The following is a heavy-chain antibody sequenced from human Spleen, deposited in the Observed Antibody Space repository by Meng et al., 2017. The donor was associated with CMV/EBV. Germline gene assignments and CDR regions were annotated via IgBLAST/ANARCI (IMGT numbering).Heavy chain of an antibody. CDR2: ISTYNGNT. J-gene: IGHJ1*01. D-gene: IGHD2-2*01. Sequence: ASVKVSCKTSGYTFTDYYIHWVRQAPGQGLEWMGWISTYNGNTNYAQKLQGRVTMTTDTSTSTAYMELSRLRSDDTAVYYCARADCSSTSCYWYFQHWGQGTLVTVSS. V-gene: IGHV1-18*04. CDR1: GYTFTDYY. CDR3: ARADCSSTSCYWYFQH.